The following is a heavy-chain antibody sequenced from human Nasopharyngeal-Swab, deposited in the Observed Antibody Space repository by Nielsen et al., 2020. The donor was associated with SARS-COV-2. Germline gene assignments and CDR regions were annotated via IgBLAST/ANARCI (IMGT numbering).Heavy chain of an antibody. J-gene: IGHJ4*02. CDR1: GYTFTSYG. CDR3: ARVWGMSSSPFDY. CDR2: ISAYNGNT. Sequence: ASVKVSCKASGYTFTSYGISWVRQAPGQGLEWMGWISAYNGNTNYAQKPQGRVTMTRDTSTSTVYMELSSLRSEDTAVYYCARVWGMSSSPFDYWGQGTLVTVSS. V-gene: IGHV1-18*01. D-gene: IGHD3-16*01.